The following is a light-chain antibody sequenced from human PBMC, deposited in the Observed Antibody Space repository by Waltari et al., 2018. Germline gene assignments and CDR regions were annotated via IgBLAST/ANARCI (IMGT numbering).Light chain of an antibody. V-gene: IGLV2-14*01. CDR3: NSYSGSSSWV. CDR1: STAVGFYNY. CDR2: YVS. Sequence: QSALTQPTSVSGSPGQSVTIPSTGTSTAVGFYNYVSWYQQYPGKVPQRLIYYVSDRPSGVSSRFSGSKSGNTASLTISGLQADDEADYYCNSYSGSSSWVFGGGTKLTVL. J-gene: IGLJ3*02.